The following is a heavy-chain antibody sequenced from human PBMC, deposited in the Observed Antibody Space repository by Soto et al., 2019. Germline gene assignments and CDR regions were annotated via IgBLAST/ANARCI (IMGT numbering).Heavy chain of an antibody. CDR2: ISHDGSNK. Sequence: GGSLRLSCAASGFTFSRFGMHWVRQAPGQGLEWVAGISHDGSNKYSSASVEGRFTISRDNSKDTLYLQMNSLRPDDTAVYYCAKAPREDTYGVFDPWGEGSTVSVS. D-gene: IGHD2-8*01. CDR1: GFTFSRFG. CDR3: AKAPREDTYGVFDP. V-gene: IGHV3-30*18. J-gene: IGHJ6*02.